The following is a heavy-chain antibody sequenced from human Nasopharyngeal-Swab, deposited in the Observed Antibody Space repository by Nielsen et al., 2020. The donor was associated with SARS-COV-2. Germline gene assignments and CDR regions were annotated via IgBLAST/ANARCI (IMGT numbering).Heavy chain of an antibody. Sequence: GESLKISCAASGFTFSSYAMHWVRQAPGKGLEWVSAISGSGGSTYYADSVKGRFTISRDNSKNTLYLQMNSLRAEDTAVYYCASPPWFGEDASNYFDYWGQGTLVTVSS. CDR2: ISGSGGST. CDR3: ASPPWFGEDASNYFDY. CDR1: GFTFSSYA. J-gene: IGHJ4*02. V-gene: IGHV3-23*01. D-gene: IGHD3-10*01.